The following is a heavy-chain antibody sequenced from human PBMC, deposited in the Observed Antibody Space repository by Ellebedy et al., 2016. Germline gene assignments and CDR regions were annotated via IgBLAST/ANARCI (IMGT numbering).Heavy chain of an antibody. V-gene: IGHV6-1*01. Sequence: SQTLSLTCAISGDGVSVNSGGWNWIRQSPSGGLEWLGRTYYSSKWYNDYAVSVKGRISVNPDTSKNQFSLPLNSVTPEDTAMYFCARGWGRTGFDCWGQGTLVTVSS. CDR2: TYYSSKWYN. CDR1: GDGVSVNSGG. D-gene: IGHD3-16*01. J-gene: IGHJ4*02. CDR3: ARGWGRTGFDC.